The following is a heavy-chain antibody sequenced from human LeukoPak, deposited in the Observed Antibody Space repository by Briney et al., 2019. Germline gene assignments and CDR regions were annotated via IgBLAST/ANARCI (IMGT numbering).Heavy chain of an antibody. Sequence: SETLSLTCTVSGGSISSYYWSWIRQPPGKGLEWIGYIYYSGSTNYNPSLKSRVSISVDTSKNQFSLKLSSVTAADTAVYYCASQDSSGYYYFDYWGQGTQVTVSS. CDR2: IYYSGST. V-gene: IGHV4-59*08. CDR1: GGSISSYY. J-gene: IGHJ4*02. CDR3: ASQDSSGYYYFDY. D-gene: IGHD3-22*01.